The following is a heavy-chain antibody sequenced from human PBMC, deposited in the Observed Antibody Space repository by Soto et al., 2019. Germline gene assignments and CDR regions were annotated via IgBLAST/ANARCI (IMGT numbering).Heavy chain of an antibody. V-gene: IGHV1-8*01. CDR3: ARRTEHASDI. J-gene: IGHJ3*02. CDR2: LNPNSGNT. D-gene: IGHD1-1*01. Sequence: QVQLVQSRAEVKKPGASVKVSCKVSGYTFTSYDINWVRQATGQGLEWMGWLNPNSGNTGYAQKFQGRVTMTRDTSTTTAYMELSSLRSEDTAVYYCARRTEHASDIWGQGTRVTVSS. CDR1: GYTFTSYD.